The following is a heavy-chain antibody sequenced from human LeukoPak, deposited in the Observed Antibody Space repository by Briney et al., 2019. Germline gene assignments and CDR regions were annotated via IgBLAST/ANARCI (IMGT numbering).Heavy chain of an antibody. CDR2: IYYSGST. V-gene: IGHV4-59*01. CDR3: ARESNIHYYFDY. J-gene: IGHJ4*02. D-gene: IGHD1/OR15-1a*01. CDR1: GGSISSYY. Sequence: SETLSLTCTVSGGSISSYYWSWIRQPPGKGLEWIGYIYYSGSTNYNPSLKSRVTISVDTSKNQFSLKLSSVTAADTAVYYGARESNIHYYFDYWGQGTLVTVSS.